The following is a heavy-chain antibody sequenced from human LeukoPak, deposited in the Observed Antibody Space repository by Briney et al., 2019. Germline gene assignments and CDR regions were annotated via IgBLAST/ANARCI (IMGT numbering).Heavy chain of an antibody. CDR1: GYTFTNYH. Sequence: ASVKVSCKASGYTFTNYHINWVRQATGQGLEWMGWINPNNGDSGFAQKFQGRVTITRDTAMTTAYMELSSLTSEDTAIYFCARTTSFTASGYDYWGQETLVTVSS. CDR2: INPNNGDS. J-gene: IGHJ4*02. CDR3: ARTTSFTASGYDY. V-gene: IGHV1-8*03. D-gene: IGHD6-25*01.